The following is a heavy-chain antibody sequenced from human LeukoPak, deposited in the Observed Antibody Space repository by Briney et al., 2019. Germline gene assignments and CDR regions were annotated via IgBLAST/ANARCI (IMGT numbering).Heavy chain of an antibody. CDR2: ISYDGSKE. CDR3: AKDRPTVAYYFHY. D-gene: IGHD4-23*01. Sequence: GGSLRLSCAASGFTFSSYGMHWVRQAPGKGLEWVAVISYDGSKEYYADSVKGRFTISRDNSKNTLYLQMISLRPEDTAVYYCAKDRPTVAYYFHYWGQGTLVTVSS. V-gene: IGHV3-30*18. J-gene: IGHJ4*02. CDR1: GFTFSSYG.